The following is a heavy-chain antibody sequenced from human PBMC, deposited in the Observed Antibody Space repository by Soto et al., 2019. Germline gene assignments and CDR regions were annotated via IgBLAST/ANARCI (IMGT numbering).Heavy chain of an antibody. CDR2: IRSKAYGGTT. J-gene: IGHJ4*02. CDR3: TREGDSSGYYLYYFDY. V-gene: IGHV3-49*03. CDR1: GFTFGDYA. Sequence: GGSLRLSCTASGFTFGDYAMSWFRQAPGKGLEWVGFIRSKAYGGTTEYAASVKGRFTISRDDSKSIAYLQMNSLKTEDTAVYYCTREGDSSGYYLYYFDYWGQGTLVTVSS. D-gene: IGHD3-22*01.